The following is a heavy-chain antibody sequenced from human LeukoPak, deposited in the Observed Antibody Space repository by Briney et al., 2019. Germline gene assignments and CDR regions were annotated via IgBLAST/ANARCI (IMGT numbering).Heavy chain of an antibody. CDR1: GFTFSSYA. J-gene: IGHJ4*02. Sequence: PGGSLRLSCAASGFTFSSYAMSWVRQAPGKGLEWVCGINWNGGSTGYADSVKGRFTISRDNAKNSLYLQMNSLRAEDTALYYCARGISGSYYSFDYWGQGTLVTVSS. D-gene: IGHD1-26*01. CDR3: ARGISGSYYSFDY. V-gene: IGHV3-20*04. CDR2: INWNGGST.